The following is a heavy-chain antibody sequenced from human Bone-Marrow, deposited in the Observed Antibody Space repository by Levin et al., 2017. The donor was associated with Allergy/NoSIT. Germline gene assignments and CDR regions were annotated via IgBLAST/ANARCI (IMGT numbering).Heavy chain of an antibody. CDR1: GFTFSDHY. D-gene: IGHD4-17*01. CDR3: ARTTPGYGDFNS. Sequence: GGSLRLSCAVSGFTFSDHYIDWVRQAPGKGLEWVARSRNRARGHSTDYAASLQGRFTISRDDSQNLSYLRMSSLKTEDTAVYYCARTTPGYGDFNSWGQGTLVTVSS. CDR2: SRNRARGHST. V-gene: IGHV3-72*01. J-gene: IGHJ4*02.